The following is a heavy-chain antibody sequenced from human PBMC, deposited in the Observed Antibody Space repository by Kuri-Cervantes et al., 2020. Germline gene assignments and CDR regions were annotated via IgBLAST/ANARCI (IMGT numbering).Heavy chain of an antibody. CDR1: GGSISSSSSY. CDR2: IYYSGST. Sequence: GSLRLSCTVSGGSISSSSSYWGWIRQPPGKGLEWIGSIYYSGSTYYNPSLKSRVTISVDTSKNQFSLKLSSVTAADTAVYYCASMVRGQYYFDYWGQGTLVTVSS. CDR3: ASMVRGQYYFDY. J-gene: IGHJ4*02. V-gene: IGHV4-39*01. D-gene: IGHD3-10*01.